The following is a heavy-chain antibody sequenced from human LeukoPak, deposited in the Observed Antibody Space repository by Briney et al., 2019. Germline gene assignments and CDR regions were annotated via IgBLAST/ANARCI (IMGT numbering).Heavy chain of an antibody. CDR2: IYYTGSD. V-gene: IGHV4-39*01. CDR1: GGSISRSEYY. Sequence: PSETLSLTCTVSGGSISRSEYYWGWIRQPPGKGLEWIASIYYTGSDYYNPSLKSRVTISVDTSKNQFSLKLTSVTAADTAVYYCARPETAGTYYYWGQGLLVTVS. J-gene: IGHJ4*02. CDR3: ARPETAGTYYY. D-gene: IGHD1-26*01.